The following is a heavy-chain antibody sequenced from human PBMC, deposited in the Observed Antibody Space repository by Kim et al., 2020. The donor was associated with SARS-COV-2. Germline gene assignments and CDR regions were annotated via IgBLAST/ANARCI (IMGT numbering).Heavy chain of an antibody. CDR3: AKEGSYYYGSGSYYHWY. D-gene: IGHD3-10*01. CDR2: ISYDGSNK. CDR1: GFTFSSYG. Sequence: GGSLRLSCAASGFTFSSYGMHWVRQAPGKGLEWVAVISYDGSNKYYADSVKGRFTISRDNSKNTLYLQMNSLRAEDTAVYYCAKEGSYYYGSGSYYHWY. V-gene: IGHV3-30*18. J-gene: IGHJ2*01.